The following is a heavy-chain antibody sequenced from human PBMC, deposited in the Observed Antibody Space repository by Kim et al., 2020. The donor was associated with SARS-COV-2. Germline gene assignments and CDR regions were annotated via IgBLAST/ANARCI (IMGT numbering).Heavy chain of an antibody. Sequence: SVKGRVTSSRDNAKNSLYLQMNSLGAEDTAVYYCARDGRVSSYVYWYIDLWGRGTLVTVSS. V-gene: IGHV3-11*06. J-gene: IGHJ2*01. CDR3: ARDGRVSSYVYWYIDL. D-gene: IGHD3-16*01.